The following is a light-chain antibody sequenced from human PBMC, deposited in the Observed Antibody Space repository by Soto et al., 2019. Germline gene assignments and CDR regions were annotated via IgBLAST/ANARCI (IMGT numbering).Light chain of an antibody. V-gene: IGLV2-23*01. CDR1: SSDVGSYNL. CDR3: CSYAGSRGLV. Sequence: QSALTQPASVSGSPGQSITISCTGTSSDVGSYNLVSWHQQHPGKAPKLMIYEGSKRPSGVSNRFSGSKSGNTASLTISGLQAEDEADYYCCSYAGSRGLVFGGGTQLTVL. J-gene: IGLJ2*01. CDR2: EGS.